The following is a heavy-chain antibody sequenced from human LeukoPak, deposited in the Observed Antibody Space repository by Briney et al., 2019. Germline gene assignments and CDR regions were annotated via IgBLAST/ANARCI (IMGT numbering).Heavy chain of an antibody. D-gene: IGHD2-8*02. CDR3: AKLQTYWVYYMDV. CDR1: GFTFSSYS. CDR2: ISGSGGST. Sequence: GGSLRLSCAASGFTFSSYSMNWVRQAPGKGLERVSAISGSGGSTYYADSVKGRFTISRDNSKNTLYLQMNSLGAEDTAVYCCAKLQTYWVYYMDVWGKGTTVTVSS. V-gene: IGHV3-23*01. J-gene: IGHJ6*03.